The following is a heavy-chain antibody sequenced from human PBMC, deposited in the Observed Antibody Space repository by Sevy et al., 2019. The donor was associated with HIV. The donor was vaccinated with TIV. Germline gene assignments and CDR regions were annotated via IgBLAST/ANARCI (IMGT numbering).Heavy chain of an antibody. CDR3: ARDLNSGYANYYYYCMDV. V-gene: IGHV3-30*04. J-gene: IGHJ6*02. CDR1: GFTFINHA. D-gene: IGHD5-12*01. Sequence: GGSLRLSCAASGFTFINHAMHWVRQAPGKGLEWVTVISYDGSNKYYADSVKGRFTISRDTSKSTVYLQMDSLRDEDTDVYYCARDLNSGYANYYYYCMDVWGQGTSVTVSS. CDR2: ISYDGSNK.